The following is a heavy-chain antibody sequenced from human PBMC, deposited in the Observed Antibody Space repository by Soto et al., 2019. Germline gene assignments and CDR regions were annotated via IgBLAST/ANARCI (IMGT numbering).Heavy chain of an antibody. CDR2: IYHSGST. Sequence: PSETLSLTCAVSADSIKNNWWSWVRQPPGKGLEWIGEIYHSGSTNYNPSLKSRVTISVDTSKNRFSLKLSSVTAADTAVYYCARGPRDYGDAFDIWGQGTMVTVSS. V-gene: IGHV4-4*02. CDR1: ADSIKNNW. D-gene: IGHD4-17*01. CDR3: ARGPRDYGDAFDI. J-gene: IGHJ3*02.